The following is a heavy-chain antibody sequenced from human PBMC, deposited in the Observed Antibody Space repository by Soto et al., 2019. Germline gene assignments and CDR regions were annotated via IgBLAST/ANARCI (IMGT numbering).Heavy chain of an antibody. CDR2: FDPEDGET. V-gene: IGHV1-24*01. CDR1: GYTLTELS. Sequence: AASVKVSCKVSGYTLTELSMHWVRQAPGKGLEWMGGFDPEDGETIYAQKFQGRVTMTEDTSTDTAYMELSSLRSEDTAVYYCATASAGVVVPHWHYYYMDVWGKGTTVTVSS. D-gene: IGHD2-2*01. J-gene: IGHJ6*03. CDR3: ATASAGVVVPHWHYYYMDV.